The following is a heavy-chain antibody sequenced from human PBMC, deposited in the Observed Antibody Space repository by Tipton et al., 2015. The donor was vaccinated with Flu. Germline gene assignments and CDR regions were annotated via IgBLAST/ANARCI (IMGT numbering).Heavy chain of an antibody. CDR1: GGSISSYY. V-gene: IGHV4-4*07. Sequence: TLSLTCAVSGGSISSYYWSWIRQPAGKGLEWIGRIYTSGCTNYNPSLKSRVTMSVDTSKNQFSLKLSSVTAADTAVYYCARDGDDDFWSGYRQADYYGMDVWGQGTTVTVSS. CDR3: ARDGDDDFWSGYRQADYYGMDV. D-gene: IGHD3-3*01. CDR2: IYTSGCT. J-gene: IGHJ6*02.